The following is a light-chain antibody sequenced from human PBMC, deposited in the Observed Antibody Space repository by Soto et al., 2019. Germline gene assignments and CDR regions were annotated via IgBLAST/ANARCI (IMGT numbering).Light chain of an antibody. Sequence: QSALTQPPSASGSLGQSVTISCSGTSSDVGGYNDVSWQQQHPGKAPKVMIYEVTKRPPGVPDRFSGSKSGNTASLTVSGLQAEDEADYYCSSFAGGGNPVLLGGGTKLTVL. CDR3: SSFAGGGNPVL. CDR2: EVT. V-gene: IGLV2-8*01. CDR1: SSDVGGYND. J-gene: IGLJ2*01.